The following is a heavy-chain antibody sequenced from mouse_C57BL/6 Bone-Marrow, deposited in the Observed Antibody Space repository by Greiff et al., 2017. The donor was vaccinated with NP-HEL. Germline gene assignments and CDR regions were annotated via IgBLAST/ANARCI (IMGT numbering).Heavy chain of an antibody. Sequence: EVKLVESGGGLVQPGGSLKLSCAASGFTFSDYGMAWVRQAPRKGPEWVAFISNLAYSIYYADTVTGRFTISRENGKNTLYLEMSSLRSEDTAMYKCARRGSTIIKGWYFDVWGTGTTVTVSS. J-gene: IGHJ1*03. CDR2: ISNLAYSI. CDR1: GFTFSDYG. CDR3: ARRGSTIIKGWYFDV. D-gene: IGHD2-4*01. V-gene: IGHV5-15*01.